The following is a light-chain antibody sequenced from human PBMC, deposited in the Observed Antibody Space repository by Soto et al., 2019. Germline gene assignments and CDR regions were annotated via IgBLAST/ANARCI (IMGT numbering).Light chain of an antibody. CDR1: SGHSSYA. Sequence: QPVLTQSPSASASLGASVKLTCTLSSGHSSYAIAWHQQQSEKGPRYLMKLNSDGSHSKGDGIPDHFSGSSSGAERYLTISSLQSEDEADYYCQTWGTGPLVFGGGTKLTVL. CDR3: QTWGTGPLV. CDR2: LNSDGSH. V-gene: IGLV4-69*01. J-gene: IGLJ2*01.